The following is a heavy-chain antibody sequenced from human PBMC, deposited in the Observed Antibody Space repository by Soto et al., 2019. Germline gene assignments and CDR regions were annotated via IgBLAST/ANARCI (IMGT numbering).Heavy chain of an antibody. D-gene: IGHD6-13*01. CDR2: IKQDGSEK. J-gene: IGHJ6*03. CDR1: GFTFSSYW. Sequence: GGSLRLSCAASGFTFSSYWMSWVRQAPGKGLEWVANIKQDGSEKYYVDSVKGRFTISRDNAKNSLYLQMNSLRAEDTAVYYCARGPHLYSSSWYSGGTLDYYMDVWGKGTTVTVSS. CDR3: ARGPHLYSSSWYSGGTLDYYMDV. V-gene: IGHV3-7*01.